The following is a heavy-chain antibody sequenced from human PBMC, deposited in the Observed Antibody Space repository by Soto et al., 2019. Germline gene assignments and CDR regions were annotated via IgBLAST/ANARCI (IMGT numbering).Heavy chain of an antibody. V-gene: IGHV1-18*04. CDR1: GYTFTSYG. CDR3: ARDRFSSSWYYYYGMDV. Sequence: QVQLVQSGAEVKKPGASVKVSCKASGYTFTSYGISWVRQAPGQGLEWMGWISAYNGNTNYAQKLQGRVTMTTDTSTSTAYMELRSMRSDDTAVYYCARDRFSSSWYYYYGMDVWGQGTTVTVSS. J-gene: IGHJ6*02. CDR2: ISAYNGNT. D-gene: IGHD6-13*01.